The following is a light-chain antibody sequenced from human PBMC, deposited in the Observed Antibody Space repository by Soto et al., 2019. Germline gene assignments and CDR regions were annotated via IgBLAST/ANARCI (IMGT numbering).Light chain of an antibody. Sequence: QSVLTQPPSASGTPGQRVTISCSGSSSNIGTNTVNWYQQLPGTAPKPLIYSNNQRPSGVPDRFSGSKSGTSGSLAISGLQSEDEADYYCAAWDDTLNGWVFGGGTKLTVL. V-gene: IGLV1-44*01. CDR2: SNN. J-gene: IGLJ3*02. CDR1: SSNIGTNT. CDR3: AAWDDTLNGWV.